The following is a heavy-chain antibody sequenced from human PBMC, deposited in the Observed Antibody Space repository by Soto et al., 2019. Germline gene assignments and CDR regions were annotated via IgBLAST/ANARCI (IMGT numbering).Heavy chain of an antibody. Sequence: SETLSLTCTVSGGSISSYYWSWIRQPPGKGLEWIGYIYYSGSTNYNPSLKSRVTISVDTSKNQFSLKLSSVTAADTAVYYCARDQSGEVAAAGTSWFDPWGQGTLVTVSS. V-gene: IGHV4-59*01. CDR1: GGSISSYY. CDR2: IYYSGST. J-gene: IGHJ5*02. D-gene: IGHD6-13*01. CDR3: ARDQSGEVAAAGTSWFDP.